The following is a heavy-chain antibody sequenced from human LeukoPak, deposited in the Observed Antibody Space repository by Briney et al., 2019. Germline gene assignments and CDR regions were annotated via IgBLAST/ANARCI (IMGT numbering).Heavy chain of an antibody. V-gene: IGHV5-51*01. Sequence: PGESLKISCKGSGYSFTTQWIAWVRQMPGQGLEWMGVIYPRDSDTRYSPSFQGPVTISADKFINTVYLQWSSLKASDTAMYYCARGRNYYYDVDVWGQGTTVTVS. CDR2: IYPRDSDT. CDR1: GYSFTTQW. CDR3: ARGRNYYYDVDV. J-gene: IGHJ6*02.